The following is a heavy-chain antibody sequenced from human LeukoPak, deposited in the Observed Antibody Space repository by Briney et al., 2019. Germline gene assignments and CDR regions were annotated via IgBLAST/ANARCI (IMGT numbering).Heavy chain of an antibody. CDR3: ATFAYSISGLGY. V-gene: IGHV4-59*01. D-gene: IGHD6-6*01. J-gene: IGHJ4*02. CDR2: IYNSGDT. CDR1: GGSISSYY. Sequence: SETLSLTCTVSGGSISSYYWSWIRQPPGKGLEWIGYIYNSGDTNYNPSLESRVTISLDTSKNQFSLKLRSVIAADTAVYYCATFAYSISGLGYWGQGTLVTVSS.